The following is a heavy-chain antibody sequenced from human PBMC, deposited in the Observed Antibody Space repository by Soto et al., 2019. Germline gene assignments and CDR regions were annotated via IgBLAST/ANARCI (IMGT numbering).Heavy chain of an antibody. Sequence: GGSLRLSCAASGFTFSSYGMHWVRQAPGKGLEWVAVIWYDGSNKYYADSVKGRFTISRDNSKNTLYLQMNSLRAEDTAVYYCARDSATYGGKDYWGQGTLVTVSS. V-gene: IGHV3-33*01. D-gene: IGHD4-17*01. CDR3: ARDSATYGGKDY. J-gene: IGHJ4*02. CDR2: IWYDGSNK. CDR1: GFTFSSYG.